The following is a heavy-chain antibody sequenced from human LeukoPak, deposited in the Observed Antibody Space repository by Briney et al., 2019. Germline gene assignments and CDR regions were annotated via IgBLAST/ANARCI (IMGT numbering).Heavy chain of an antibody. V-gene: IGHV3-23*01. CDR2: ISSSGGST. J-gene: IGHJ3*02. CDR3: ARGHDSGGNSARRAFDI. D-gene: IGHD4-23*01. CDR1: GFTFSTYA. Sequence: GGSLRLSCAASGFTFSTYAMSWVRQAPGKGLEWVSAISSSGGSTYYADSVKGRFTISRDNSKNTLHLQMSSLRAEDTALYYCARGHDSGGNSARRAFDIWGQGTMVTVSS.